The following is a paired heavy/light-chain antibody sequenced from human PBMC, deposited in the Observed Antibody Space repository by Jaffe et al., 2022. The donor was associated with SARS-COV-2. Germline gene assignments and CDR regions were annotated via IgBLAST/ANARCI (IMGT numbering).Light chain of an antibody. Sequence: EIVMTQSPATLSVSPGERATLSCRASQSVSSDLAWYQQKPGQPPRLLIYGASTRATGIPARFSGSGSGAEFTLTISSLQSEDFAVYYCQHYNSWPRKFGQGTKVEIK. CDR3: QHYNSWPRK. CDR1: QSVSSD. V-gene: IGKV3-15*01. CDR2: GAS. J-gene: IGKJ1*01.
Heavy chain of an antibody. CDR1: GFRFSSYG. V-gene: IGHV3-30*03. CDR2: ISSDGNTK. Sequence: QVQLVESGGGVVQPGRSLRLSCAASGFRFSSYGMHWVRQAPGKGLEWVAVISSDGNTKHYSDSVRGRFTISRDNSKNTLYLQVDTLNTEDTAVYYCAIHYGDYDDDVFDIWGQGTMVTVSS. D-gene: IGHD4-17*01. CDR3: AIHYGDYDDDVFDI. J-gene: IGHJ3*02.